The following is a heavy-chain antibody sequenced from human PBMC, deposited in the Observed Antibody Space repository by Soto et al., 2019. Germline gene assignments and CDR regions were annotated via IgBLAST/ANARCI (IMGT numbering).Heavy chain of an antibody. CDR3: ASSTYYDILTGYRPYYFDY. D-gene: IGHD3-9*01. CDR2: IYYSGST. J-gene: IGHJ4*02. Sequence: SETLSLTCTVSGGSISSYYWSWIRQPPGKGLEWIGYIYYSGSTNYNPSLKSRVTISVDTSKNQFSLKLSSVTAADTAVYYCASSTYYDILTGYRPYYFDYWGQGTLVTVSS. V-gene: IGHV4-59*01. CDR1: GGSISSYY.